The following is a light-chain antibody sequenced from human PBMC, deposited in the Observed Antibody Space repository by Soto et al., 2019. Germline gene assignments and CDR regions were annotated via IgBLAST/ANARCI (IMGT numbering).Light chain of an antibody. V-gene: IGKV1-5*01. CDR1: QTISYW. Sequence: DVQMTQSPSTLSASVGDRVTITCRASQTISYWLAWYKQKPGKAPKLLIYDASSLESGVPSRFSGSRSGTEFTLTISNLQPDDFATYYCQQYNNYPRTFGQGTKV. J-gene: IGKJ1*01. CDR3: QQYNNYPRT. CDR2: DAS.